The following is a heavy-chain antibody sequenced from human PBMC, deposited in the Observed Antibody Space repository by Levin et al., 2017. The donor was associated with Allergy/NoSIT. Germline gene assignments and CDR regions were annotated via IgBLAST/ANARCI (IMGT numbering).Heavy chain of an antibody. Sequence: GGSLRLSCAASGFTFSDYYMAWIRQAPGKGLEWVSYISSTGIYANYADSVRGRFTISRDNAENSLYLQMTSLRAEDMATYFCAADTTMTGLDYWGQGALVTVSS. CDR2: ISSTGIYA. CDR1: GFTFSDYY. CDR3: AADTTMTGLDY. D-gene: IGHD4-17*01. J-gene: IGHJ4*02. V-gene: IGHV3-11*03.